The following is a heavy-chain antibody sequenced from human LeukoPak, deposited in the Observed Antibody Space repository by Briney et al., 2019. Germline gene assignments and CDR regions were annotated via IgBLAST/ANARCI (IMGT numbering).Heavy chain of an antibody. D-gene: IGHD3-9*01. CDR3: ARSPHILTGENFDY. J-gene: IGHJ4*02. CDR2: INPNHGDT. CDR1: GYTFTGYY. V-gene: IGHV1-2*02. Sequence: ASVKVSCKASGYTFTGYYMHWVRQAPGQGLEWMGWINPNHGDTNYAQKFQDRVSMTRDTSISTAYMHLSRLRSADTAVYYCARSPHILTGENFDYWGQGTLVTLSS.